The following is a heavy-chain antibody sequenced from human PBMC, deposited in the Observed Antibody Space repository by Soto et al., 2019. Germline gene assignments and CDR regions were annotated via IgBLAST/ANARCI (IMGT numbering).Heavy chain of an antibody. CDR2: ISWNSGSA. CDR3: AKDISSGWCEVFDS. D-gene: IGHD3-22*01. CDR1: GFNFDDYA. V-gene: IGHV3-9*01. Sequence: VQLMESGGGLVQPGTSLRLSCAASGFNFDDYAMHWVRQAPGKGLEWVSGISWNSGSADYADSVKGRFTISRNNAKNFLYLQMNSVGPEDTAFYFCAKDISSGWCEVFDSWGQGTLVTVSS. J-gene: IGHJ4*02.